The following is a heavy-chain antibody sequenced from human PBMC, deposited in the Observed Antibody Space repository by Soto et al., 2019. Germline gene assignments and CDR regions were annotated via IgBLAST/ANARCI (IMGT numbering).Heavy chain of an antibody. D-gene: IGHD5-12*01. Sequence: SETLSLTCAVYGGSFSGYYWSWIRQPPGKGLEWIGEINHSGSTNYNPSLKSRVTISVDTSKNQFSLKLSSVTAADTAVYYCARGGGKKKRGYSGLNDTLGVWGQGTTVTVSS. V-gene: IGHV4-34*01. J-gene: IGHJ6*02. CDR2: INHSGST. CDR3: ARGGGKKKRGYSGLNDTLGV. CDR1: GGSFSGYY.